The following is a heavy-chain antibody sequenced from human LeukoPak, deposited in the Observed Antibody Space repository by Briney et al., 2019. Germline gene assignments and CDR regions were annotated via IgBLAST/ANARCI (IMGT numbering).Heavy chain of an antibody. V-gene: IGHV3-33*01. CDR2: IWNDGSNK. J-gene: IGHJ4*02. Sequence: GGSLRLSCAASGFTFSIYGMHWVRQAPGKGLEWVAVIWNDGSNKYYADSVKGRFTISRDNSKNTLYLQVNSLRTEDMAVYYCARAVGPFDYWGQGTLVSVSS. CDR3: ARAVGPFDY. D-gene: IGHD2-15*01. CDR1: GFTFSIYG.